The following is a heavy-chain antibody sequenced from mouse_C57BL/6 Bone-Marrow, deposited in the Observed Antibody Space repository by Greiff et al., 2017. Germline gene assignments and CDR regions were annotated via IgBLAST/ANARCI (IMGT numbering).Heavy chain of an antibody. J-gene: IGHJ4*01. V-gene: IGHV1-64*01. D-gene: IGHD2-4*01. Sequence: QVQLQQPGAELVKPGASVKLSCKASGYTFTNYWMHWVKQRPGQGLEWIGMMHPNGGSPDYNEKFKSEATLSVDKSSRTAYMELSSLTSEDSAVYYYARSYDYDDYTKDDWGQGTAVTVSS. CDR2: MHPNGGSP. CDR1: GYTFTNYW. CDR3: ARSYDYDDYTKDD.